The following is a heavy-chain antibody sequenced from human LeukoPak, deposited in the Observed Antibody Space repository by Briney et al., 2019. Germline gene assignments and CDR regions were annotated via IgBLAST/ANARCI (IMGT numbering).Heavy chain of an antibody. CDR2: IYHSGST. CDR3: ARSPPPPVHFDY. D-gene: IGHD6-19*01. Sequence: SETLSLTCTVSAYSISSGYYWGWIRQPPGKGLEWIGSIYHSGSTSYNPSRKSRVTISVDTSKNQFSLKLSSVTAADTAVYYCARSPPPPVHFDYWGRGTLVTVSS. V-gene: IGHV4-38-2*02. CDR1: AYSISSGYY. J-gene: IGHJ4*02.